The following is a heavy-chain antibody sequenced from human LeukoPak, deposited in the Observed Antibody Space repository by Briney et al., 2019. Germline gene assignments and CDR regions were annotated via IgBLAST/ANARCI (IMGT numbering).Heavy chain of an antibody. J-gene: IGHJ4*02. CDR1: GGSISSGGYS. Sequence: SETLSLTCAVSGGSISSGGYSWSWIRQPPGKGLEWIGYIYHSGSTYYNPSLKSRVTISVDRSKNQFSLKLSSVTAADTAVYYCAREGSGYSYGYSHWGQGTLVTVSS. D-gene: IGHD5-18*01. CDR3: AREGSGYSYGYSH. CDR2: IYHSGST. V-gene: IGHV4-30-2*01.